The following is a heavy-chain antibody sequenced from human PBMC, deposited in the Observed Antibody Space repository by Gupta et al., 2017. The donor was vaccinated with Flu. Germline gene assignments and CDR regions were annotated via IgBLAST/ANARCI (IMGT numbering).Heavy chain of an antibody. V-gene: IGHV3-48*03. CDR1: AFSLSPYE. D-gene: IGHD2-21*02. CDR3: VRQGLRTVTEKWFFDL. CDR2: ISTSGEAK. J-gene: IGHJ2*01. Sequence: EVQLVESGGGLVQPGGSLRLSCAASAFSLSPYEMSWVRQAPGKGLEWVSYISTSGEAKFYADSVKGRFTISRDNANNSLFLQMKNLRVEDMAVYYCVRQGLRTVTEKWFFDLWGRGTLVTVSS.